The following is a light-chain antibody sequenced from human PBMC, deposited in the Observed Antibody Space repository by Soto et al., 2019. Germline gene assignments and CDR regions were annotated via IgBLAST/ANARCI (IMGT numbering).Light chain of an antibody. J-gene: IGLJ1*01. CDR1: SSDVGSYNY. V-gene: IGLV2-18*02. CDR2: AVS. CDR3: SSYTSSNTYV. Sequence: QSALTQPRSVSGSPGQSVTVSCTGTSSDVGSYNYVSWYQQRPGTAPKVMIYAVSNRPSGVSNRFSGSKSGNTASLTISGLQAEDEADYYCSSYTSSNTYVFGAGTKLTVL.